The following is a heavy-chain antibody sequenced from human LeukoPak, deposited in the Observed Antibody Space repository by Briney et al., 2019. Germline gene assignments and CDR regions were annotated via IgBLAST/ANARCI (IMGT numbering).Heavy chain of an antibody. CDR3: VSFYETY. D-gene: IGHD2-2*01. CDR2: INSDGSWT. J-gene: IGHJ4*02. V-gene: IGHV3-74*01. Sequence: GGSLRLSCAASGNYWMHWVRQAPGKGLVWVSHINSDGSWTSYADSVKGRFTISKDNAKNTVYLQMNNLRAEDTAVYYCVSFYETYRGRGTLVTVSS. CDR1: GNYW.